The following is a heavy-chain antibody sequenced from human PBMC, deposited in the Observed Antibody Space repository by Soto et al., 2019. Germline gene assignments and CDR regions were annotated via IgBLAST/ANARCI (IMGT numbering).Heavy chain of an antibody. J-gene: IGHJ4*02. CDR1: GFTFSSYA. CDR2: ISGSGGTT. D-gene: IGHD3-16*01. V-gene: IGHV3-23*01. CDR3: AKARGSSTPAPGSY. Sequence: GGSLRLSCAASGFTFSSYAMSWVRQAPGKGLEWVSAISGSGGTTYYADSVKGRFTISRDNSKNTLYLQMNSLGAEDTAVYYCAKARGSSTPAPGSYWGQGSLVTVSS.